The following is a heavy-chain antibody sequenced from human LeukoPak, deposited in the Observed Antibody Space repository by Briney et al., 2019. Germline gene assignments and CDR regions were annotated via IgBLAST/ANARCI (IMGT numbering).Heavy chain of an antibody. D-gene: IGHD2-15*01. CDR1: GFTFSSYA. CDR3: AKDPIVVDAFDI. Sequence: GASLRLSCAASGFTFSSYAMSWVRQAPGKGLEWVPAISGSGGSTYYADSVKGRFTISRDNSKNTLYLQMNSLRAEDTAVYYCAKDPIVVDAFDIWGQGTMVTVSS. V-gene: IGHV3-23*01. J-gene: IGHJ3*02. CDR2: ISGSGGST.